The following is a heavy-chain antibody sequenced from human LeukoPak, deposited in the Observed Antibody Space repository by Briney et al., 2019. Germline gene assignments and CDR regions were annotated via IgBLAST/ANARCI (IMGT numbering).Heavy chain of an antibody. CDR3: ARSRVVISAFDI. CDR1: EGTFSSYA. J-gene: IGHJ3*02. CDR2: IIPIFGTA. V-gene: IGHV1-69*05. D-gene: IGHD3-3*01. Sequence: SVKVSCKASEGTFSSYAISWVRQAPGQGLEWMGRIIPIFGTANYAQKFQGRVTITTDESTSTAYMELSSLRSEDTAVYYCARSRVVISAFDIWGQGTMVTVSS.